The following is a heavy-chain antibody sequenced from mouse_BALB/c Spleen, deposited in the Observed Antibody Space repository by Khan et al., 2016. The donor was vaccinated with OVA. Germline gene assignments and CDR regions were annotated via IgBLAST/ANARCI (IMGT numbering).Heavy chain of an antibody. D-gene: IGHD1-1*01. J-gene: IGHJ2*01. CDR3: ARVYGGDFDY. CDR2: ISYSGNT. CDR1: GYSITSDYA. V-gene: IGHV3-2*02. Sequence: EVKLEESGLGLVKPSQSLSLTCTVTGYSITSDYAWNWIRQFPGNKLEWMGFISYSGNTNYNPSLKSRISITRDTSKNQFFLQLNSVTTEDTATYYCARVYGGDFDYWGQGTTLTVSS.